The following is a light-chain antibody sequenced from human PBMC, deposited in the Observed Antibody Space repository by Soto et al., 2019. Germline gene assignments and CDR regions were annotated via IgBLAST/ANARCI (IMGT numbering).Light chain of an antibody. J-gene: IGKJ1*01. CDR1: QGIRNE. Sequence: AIQMTQSPSSVSASVGDRVTITCRASQGIRNELGWYQQKPGKAPKLLIYSASSLQSGVLSRFSGSGSGTDFILTISGLQPEDCATYFCLQDFTYPRTFGQGTKV. CDR2: SAS. V-gene: IGKV1-6*01. CDR3: LQDFTYPRT.